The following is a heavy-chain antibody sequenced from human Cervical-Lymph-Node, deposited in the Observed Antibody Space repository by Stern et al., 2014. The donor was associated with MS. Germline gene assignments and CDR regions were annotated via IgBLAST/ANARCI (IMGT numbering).Heavy chain of an antibody. CDR2: TSSDGNSE. Sequence: QVQLVESGGGVVQPGRSLRLSCAASGFILNTYDMHWVRQAPGRGLEWVAVTSSDGNSEFYADSVKGRFTISRDNSKNTLFLQMNSLRAEDTAVYYCANLGLIQWGEHFDYWGQGTLVTVSS. V-gene: IGHV3-33*08. J-gene: IGHJ4*02. D-gene: IGHD3/OR15-3a*01. CDR3: ANLGLIQWGEHFDY. CDR1: GFILNTYD.